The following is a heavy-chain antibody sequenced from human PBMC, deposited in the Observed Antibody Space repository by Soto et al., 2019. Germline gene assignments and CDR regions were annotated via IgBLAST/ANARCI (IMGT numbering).Heavy chain of an antibody. CDR2: ISGYNGNT. D-gene: IGHD2-2*01. V-gene: IGHV1-18*01. CDR3: ARDEVPAANWLDR. J-gene: IGHJ5*02. CDR1: GYIFINYG. Sequence: GASVKVSCKASGYIFINYGITRVRQAPGQGLEWMGWISGYNGNTKYADKLQGRVTMTTDTSTTTAYMELRSLRSDDTAVYYCARDEVPAANWLDRWGQGTLVTVSS.